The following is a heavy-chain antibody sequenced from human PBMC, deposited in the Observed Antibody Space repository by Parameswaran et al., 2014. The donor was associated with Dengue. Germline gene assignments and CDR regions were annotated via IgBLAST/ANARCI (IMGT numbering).Heavy chain of an antibody. J-gene: IGHJ4*02. CDR3: ARGPLWQLLPGNYFDY. Sequence: VRQMPGKGLEWVSSISSSSSYIYYADSVKGRFTISRDNAKNSLYLQMNSLRAEDTAVYYCARGPLWQLLPGNYFDYWGQGTLVTVSS. D-gene: IGHD2-15*01. CDR2: ISSSSSYI. V-gene: IGHV3-21*01.